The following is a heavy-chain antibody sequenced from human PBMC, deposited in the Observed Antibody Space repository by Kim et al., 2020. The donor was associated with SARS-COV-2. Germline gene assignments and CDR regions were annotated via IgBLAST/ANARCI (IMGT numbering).Heavy chain of an antibody. Sequence: GGSLRLSCSASGFTFSSYAMHWVRQAPGKGLEYVSAISSNGGSTYYADSVKGRFTISRDNSKNTLYLQMSSLRAEDTAVYYCVNGALGGVLWFGELSAFDIWGQGTMVTVSS. V-gene: IGHV3-64D*09. CDR2: ISSNGGST. J-gene: IGHJ3*02. CDR3: VNGALGGVLWFGELSAFDI. D-gene: IGHD3-10*01. CDR1: GFTFSSYA.